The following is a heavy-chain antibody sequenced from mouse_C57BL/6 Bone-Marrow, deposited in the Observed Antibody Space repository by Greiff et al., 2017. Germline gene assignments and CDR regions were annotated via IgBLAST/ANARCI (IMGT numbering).Heavy chain of an antibody. Sequence: DVKLQESGGGLVKPGGSLKLSCAASGFTFSDYGMHWVRQAPEKGLEWVAYISSGSSTIYYADTVKGRFTISRDNAKNTLFLQMTSLRSEDTAMYYCASVITTVVDGYFDYWGQGTTLTVSS. CDR1: GFTFSDYG. V-gene: IGHV5-17*01. CDR3: ASVITTVVDGYFDY. D-gene: IGHD1-1*01. J-gene: IGHJ2*01. CDR2: ISSGSSTI.